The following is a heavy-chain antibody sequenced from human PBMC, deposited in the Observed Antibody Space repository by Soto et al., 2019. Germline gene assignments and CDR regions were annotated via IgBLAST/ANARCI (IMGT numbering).Heavy chain of an antibody. Sequence: GWSLRLSCAASGFTFTNVAMTWVRQAPGKGLEWVSTITDSGGSTDYADSVKGRFTISRDNSKSTLYLQMNNLRADDTAVYYCAKLYWNPRYFDYWGQGARVTGSS. J-gene: IGHJ4*02. V-gene: IGHV3-23*01. CDR1: GFTFTNVA. CDR2: ITDSGGST. D-gene: IGHD1-1*01. CDR3: AKLYWNPRYFDY.